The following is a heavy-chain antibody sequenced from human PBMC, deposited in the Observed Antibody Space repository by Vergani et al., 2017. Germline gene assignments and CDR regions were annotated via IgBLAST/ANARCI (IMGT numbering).Heavy chain of an antibody. CDR1: GGTFSSYA. J-gene: IGHJ5*02. CDR3: ARQASYYYDRSGHYYEGWFDP. D-gene: IGHD3-22*01. V-gene: IGHV1-69*13. CDR2: TIPMLGAT. Sequence: QVQLVQSGAEVKKPGSSVKVSCKASGGTFSSYAISWVRQAPGHGLEWMGRTIPMLGATNYAQKFQGRVTITADESTSTAYMELSSLRSEDTAVYYCARQASYYYDRSGHYYEGWFDPWGQGTLVTVSS.